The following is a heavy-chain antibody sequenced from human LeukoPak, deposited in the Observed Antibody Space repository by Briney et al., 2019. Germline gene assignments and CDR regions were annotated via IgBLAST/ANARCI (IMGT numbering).Heavy chain of an antibody. D-gene: IGHD3-22*01. Sequence: GGSLRLSCAASGFTFGSYAMSWVRQAPGKGLEWVSTISGSGGSTSYADSVKGRFTISRDNSKNTLYLQMNSLRAEDTAVYYCAKDGYYYHSSGYYYYLDYWGQGTLVTVSS. J-gene: IGHJ4*02. V-gene: IGHV3-23*01. CDR2: ISGSGGST. CDR3: AKDGYYYHSSGYYYYLDY. CDR1: GFTFGSYA.